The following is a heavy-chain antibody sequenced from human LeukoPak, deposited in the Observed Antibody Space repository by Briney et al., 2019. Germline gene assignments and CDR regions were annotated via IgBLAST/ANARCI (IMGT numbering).Heavy chain of an antibody. D-gene: IGHD1-26*01. Sequence: GRSLRLSCAASGFTFSSYAMSWVRQAPGKGLEWVSAISGSGGSTYYADSVKGRFTISRDNSKNTLYLQMNSLRAEDTAVYYCAKDKEFGVVGARGNFDCWGQGTLVTVSS. CDR1: GFTFSSYA. V-gene: IGHV3-23*01. J-gene: IGHJ4*02. CDR2: ISGSGGST. CDR3: AKDKEFGVVGARGNFDC.